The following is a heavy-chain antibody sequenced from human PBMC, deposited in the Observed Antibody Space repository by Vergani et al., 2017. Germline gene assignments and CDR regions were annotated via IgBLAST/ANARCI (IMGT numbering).Heavy chain of an antibody. D-gene: IGHD1-26*01. J-gene: IGHJ6*03. V-gene: IGHV3-49*03. CDR1: GFTFGDYA. CDR2: IRSKAYGGTT. CDR3: TRAGGSYYYYYYMDV. Sequence: VHLVESGGGVVQPGRSLRLSCTASGFTFGDYAMSWFRQAPGKGLEWVGFIRSKAYGGTTEYAASVKGRFTISRDDSKSIAYLQMNSLKTEDTAVYYCTRAGGSYYYYYYMDVWGKGTTVTVSS.